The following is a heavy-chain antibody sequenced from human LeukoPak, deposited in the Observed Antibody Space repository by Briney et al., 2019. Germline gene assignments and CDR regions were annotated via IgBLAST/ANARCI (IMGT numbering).Heavy chain of an antibody. CDR1: GGTFSSYA. CDR3: ARAFQRLGELSLPDY. V-gene: IGHV7-4-1*02. Sequence: ASVKVSCKASGGTFSSYAISWVRQVPGQGLEWMGWIHPSTGNPTYAQGFTGRFVFSLDTSVSTTYLQISSLKAEDTAVYYCARAFQRLGELSLPDYWGQGTLVTVSS. J-gene: IGHJ4*02. CDR2: IHPSTGNP. D-gene: IGHD3-16*02.